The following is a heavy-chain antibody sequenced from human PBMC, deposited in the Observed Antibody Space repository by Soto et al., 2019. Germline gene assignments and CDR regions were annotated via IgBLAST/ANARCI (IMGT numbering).Heavy chain of an antibody. V-gene: IGHV1-18*01. D-gene: IGHD4-17*01. J-gene: IGHJ6*02. CDR3: DMVDNYGTPTGQYY. CDR2: ISPYTGNT. CDR1: GYIFVNYG. Sequence: QVQLVQSGDEVKKPGASVKVSCKASGYIFVNYGIAWVRQAPGQGLEWMGWISPYTGNTHSATKIQGRLTMTTDTSTSTAYMDLGSLTSDDSARYFCDMVDNYGTPTGQYYWGQGTTLTVSS.